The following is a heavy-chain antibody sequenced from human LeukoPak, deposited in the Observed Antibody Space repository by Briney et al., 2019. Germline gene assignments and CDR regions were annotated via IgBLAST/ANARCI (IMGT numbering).Heavy chain of an antibody. Sequence: ASVKVSCKASGGTFSSYAISWVRQAPGQGLEWMGGIIPIFGTANYAQKFQGRVTITADESTSTAYMELSSLRSEDTAVYYCARGDGGYCTNGVYYTGSYYYYYYMDVWGKGTTVTVSS. CDR3: ARGDGGYCTNGVYYTGSYYYYYYMDV. J-gene: IGHJ6*03. V-gene: IGHV1-69*13. D-gene: IGHD2-8*01. CDR1: GGTFSSYA. CDR2: IIPIFGTA.